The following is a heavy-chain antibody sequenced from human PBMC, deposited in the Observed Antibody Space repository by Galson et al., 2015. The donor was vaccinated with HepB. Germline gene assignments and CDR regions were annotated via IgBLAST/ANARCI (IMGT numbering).Heavy chain of an antibody. CDR1: GGSINTYY. CDR2: IYNSGRY. V-gene: IGHV4-4*07. CDR3: ARGRGYSNGPTHFYYYGLDV. D-gene: IGHD5-18*01. Sequence: ETLSLTCTVSGGSINTYYWNWIRHPAGKGLEWIGRIYNSGRYYYNPSLKSRVSMSVDSSKKQFSLKLDSVTAADTAVYYCARGRGYSNGPTHFYYYGLDVWGQGTTVTVSS. J-gene: IGHJ6*02.